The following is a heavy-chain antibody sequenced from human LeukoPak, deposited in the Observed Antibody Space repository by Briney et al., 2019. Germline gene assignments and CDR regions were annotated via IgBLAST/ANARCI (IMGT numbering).Heavy chain of an antibody. Sequence: PGGSLLLCCAAPRLTFSNYEMHWVRQAPGKGPEWLSYISSSGNTIYYADSVKGRFTISRDNSKNSLYLQMNSLRAEDTAVYYCATCRPSSWYYFDVWGQGALVTVSS. CDR3: ATCRPSSWYYFDV. V-gene: IGHV3-48*03. J-gene: IGHJ4*02. CDR1: RLTFSNYE. D-gene: IGHD6-13*01. CDR2: ISSSGNTI.